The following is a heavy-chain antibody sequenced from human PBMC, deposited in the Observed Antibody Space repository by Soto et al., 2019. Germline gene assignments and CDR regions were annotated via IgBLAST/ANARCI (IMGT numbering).Heavy chain of an antibody. Sequence: ASVKVSCKASGDTFSTSHMHWVRQTPGQGLEWMGIMNASGLTTHYAQKFQGRVTLTRDTSTSTVYLELSSLRSEDTAVYYGARYRWGYPLYLWAKGTLVTVAS. CDR2: MNASGLTT. CDR3: ARYRWGYPLYL. CDR1: GDTFSTSH. D-gene: IGHD7-27*01. J-gene: IGHJ5*02. V-gene: IGHV1-46*01.